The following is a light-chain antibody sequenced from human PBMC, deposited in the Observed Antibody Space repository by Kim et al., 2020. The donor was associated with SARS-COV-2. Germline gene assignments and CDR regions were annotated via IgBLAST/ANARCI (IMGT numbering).Light chain of an antibody. J-gene: IGLJ3*02. Sequence: APGKTARITCGGNNIGSKSVHWYQQKPGQAPVLVIYYDSDRPSGIPERFSGSNPGNTATLTISRVEAGDEADYYCQVWDSSSDHPVFGGGTQLTVL. CDR2: YDS. V-gene: IGLV3-21*04. CDR3: QVWDSSSDHPV. CDR1: NIGSKS.